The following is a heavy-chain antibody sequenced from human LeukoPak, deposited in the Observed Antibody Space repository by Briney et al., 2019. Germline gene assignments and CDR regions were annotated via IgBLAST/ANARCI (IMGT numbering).Heavy chain of an antibody. J-gene: IGHJ6*02. V-gene: IGHV4-31*03. CDR3: ARDIRIPDDYYGMDV. CDR2: IYYSRST. Sequence: SQTLSLTCTVSGGSISSGGYYWSWIRQHPGKGLEWIGYIYYSRSTYYNPSLKSRVTISVDTSKNEFSLKLSSVTAADTAVYYCARDIRIPDDYYGMDVWGQGTTVTVSS. CDR1: GGSISSGGYY. D-gene: IGHD3-9*01.